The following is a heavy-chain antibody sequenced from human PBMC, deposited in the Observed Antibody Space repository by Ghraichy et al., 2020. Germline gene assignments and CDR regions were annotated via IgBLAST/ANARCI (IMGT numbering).Heavy chain of an antibody. J-gene: IGHJ4*02. V-gene: IGHV4-59*01. CDR3: ARGSSGWYSEWRGHFDY. CDR1: GGSISSYY. CDR2: IYYSGST. Sequence: SETLSLTCTVSGGSISSYYWSWIRQPPGKGLEWIGYIYYSGSTNYNPSLKSRVTISVDTSKNQFSLKLSSVTAADTAVYYCARGSSGWYSEWRGHFDYWGQGTLVTVSS. D-gene: IGHD6-19*01.